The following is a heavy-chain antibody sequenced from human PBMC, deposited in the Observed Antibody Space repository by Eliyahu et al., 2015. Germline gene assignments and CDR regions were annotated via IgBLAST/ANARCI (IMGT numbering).Heavy chain of an antibody. V-gene: IGHV4-31*03. CDR1: GXXVTSGSFF. J-gene: IGHJ4*02. Sequence: QVQLQESGPGRXKPSQTLSLTCTVSGXXVTSGSFFWSXIRQHPEKGLXWIGYLSWIGTPYHNPSLKSRLSISLDTSKNQFSLELSSVTVADTAVYFCARVFYGYNTFDFWGQGTLVTVSS. CDR3: ARVFYGYNTFDF. D-gene: IGHD5-24*01. CDR2: LSWIGTP.